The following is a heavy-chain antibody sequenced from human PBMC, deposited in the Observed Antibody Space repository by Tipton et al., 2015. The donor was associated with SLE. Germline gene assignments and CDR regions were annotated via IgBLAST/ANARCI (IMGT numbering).Heavy chain of an antibody. CDR2: INSDGRST. D-gene: IGHD1-26*01. CDR1: GFTFSSYW. J-gene: IGHJ3*02. V-gene: IGHV3-74*01. CDR3: ARVWVGVFDI. Sequence: SLRLSCAASGFTFSSYWMHWVRQAPGKGLGWVSRINSDGRSTSYGAPAMGRFTISRDNDKNTVYLQMNGLRAEDTAVYYCARVWVGVFDIWGQGTMVTVSS.